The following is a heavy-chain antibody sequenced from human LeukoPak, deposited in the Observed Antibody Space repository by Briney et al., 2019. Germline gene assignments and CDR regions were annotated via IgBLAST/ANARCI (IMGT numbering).Heavy chain of an antibody. CDR1: GFTFSSYA. CDR3: AKDVRAGYGSGTYYTGY. Sequence: GGSLKLSCAASGFTFSSYAMSWVRQAPGKGLEWVSAISDSGGRTYYADSVKGRFTISRDNSKNTLYLQMNSLRAEDTAVYYCAKDVRAGYGSGTYYTGYWGQGTLVTVSS. D-gene: IGHD3-10*01. J-gene: IGHJ4*02. CDR2: ISDSGGRT. V-gene: IGHV3-23*01.